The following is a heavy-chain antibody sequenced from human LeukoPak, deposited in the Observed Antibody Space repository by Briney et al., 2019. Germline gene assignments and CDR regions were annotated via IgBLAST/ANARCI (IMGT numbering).Heavy chain of an antibody. CDR2: ISYDGSNK. J-gene: IGHJ4*02. D-gene: IGHD6-13*01. CDR1: GFTFSSYG. CDR3: ARTPAPAADTLLHVY. Sequence: PGGSLRLSCAASGFTFSSYGMHWVRQAPGKGLEWVAVISYDGSNKYYADSVKGRFTISRDNSKNTLYLQMNSLRAEDTAVYYCARTPAPAADTLLHVYWGQGTLVTVSS. V-gene: IGHV3-30*03.